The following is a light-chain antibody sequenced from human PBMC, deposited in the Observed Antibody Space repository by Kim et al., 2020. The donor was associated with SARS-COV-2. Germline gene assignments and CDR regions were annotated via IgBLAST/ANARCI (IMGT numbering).Light chain of an antibody. CDR2: PKT. CDR3: AAWDDSLNGPV. V-gene: IGLV1-44*01. Sequence: GRRVTTSSPGSDSNVGSVTVNWYPQFPGTAPKLLLQPKTRGPSGVPDRFSASKSGTSASLAITDLQSDDEADYYCAAWDDSLNGPVFGGGPQLTVL. J-gene: IGLJ3*02. CDR1: DSNVGSVT.